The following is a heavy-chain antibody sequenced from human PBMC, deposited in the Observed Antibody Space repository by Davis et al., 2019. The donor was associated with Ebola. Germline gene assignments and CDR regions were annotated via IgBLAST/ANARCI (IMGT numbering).Heavy chain of an antibody. CDR2: ISGSGGST. V-gene: IGHV3-23*01. CDR1: GFTFSSYA. D-gene: IGHD3-10*01. CDR3: AKGGYYYGSGSYYYYGMDV. J-gene: IGHJ6*02. Sequence: PGGSLRLSCAASGFTFSSYAMSWVRQAPGKGLEWVSAISGSGGSTYYADSVKGRFTISRDNSKNTLYLQMNSLRAEDTAVYYCAKGGYYYGSGSYYYYGMDVWGQGTTVTVSS.